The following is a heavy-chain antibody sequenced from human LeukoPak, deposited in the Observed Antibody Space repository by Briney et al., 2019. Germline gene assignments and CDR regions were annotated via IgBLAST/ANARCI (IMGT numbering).Heavy chain of an antibody. CDR3: ARDPITYCGGDCYSVYPYDDAFDI. Sequence: ASVKVSCKASGYTFTSYGISWVRQAPGQGLEWMGWISAYNGNTNYAQKLQGRVTITADKSTSTAYMELSSLRSEDTAVYYCARDPITYCGGDCYSVYPYDDAFDIWGQGTMVTVSS. D-gene: IGHD2-21*02. CDR1: GYTFTSYG. V-gene: IGHV1-18*01. CDR2: ISAYNGNT. J-gene: IGHJ3*02.